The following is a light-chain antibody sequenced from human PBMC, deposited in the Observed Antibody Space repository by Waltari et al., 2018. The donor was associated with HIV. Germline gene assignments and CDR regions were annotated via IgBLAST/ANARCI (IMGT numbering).Light chain of an antibody. V-gene: IGLV2-14*01. CDR2: ASN. J-gene: IGLJ2*01. CDR1: SSDLGSSNY. Sequence: QSALTQPASVSGSPGQSITVSCTGTSSDLGSSNYVSWSQQTPGTAPKLVIYASNNRPSGISNRFSGSKSGTTSSLTISGLQTEDEAHYYCSSFTTSNTLLFGGGTKVTVL. CDR3: SSFTTSNTLL.